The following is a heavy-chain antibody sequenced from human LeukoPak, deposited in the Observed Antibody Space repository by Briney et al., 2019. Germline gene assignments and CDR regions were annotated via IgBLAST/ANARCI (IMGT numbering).Heavy chain of an antibody. CDR1: GYTFTGYY. Sequence: GASVKVSCKASGYTFTGYYMHWVRQAPGQGLEWMGWINPNSGGTNYAQKFQGRVTMTRDTSISTAYMELSGLRSDDTAVYYCARGIVVVPAPSDYMDVWGKGTTVTVTS. D-gene: IGHD2-2*01. V-gene: IGHV1-2*02. J-gene: IGHJ6*03. CDR3: ARGIVVVPAPSDYMDV. CDR2: INPNSGGT.